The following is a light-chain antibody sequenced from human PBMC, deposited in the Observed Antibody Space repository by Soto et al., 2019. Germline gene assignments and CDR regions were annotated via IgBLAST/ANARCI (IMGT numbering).Light chain of an antibody. CDR2: EGS. Sequence: QLVLTQPASVSGSPGQSITISCTGTSSDVGSYNLVSWYQQHPGKAPKLMIYEGSKRPSGVSNRFSGSKSGNTASLTISGLQAEDEADYYCCSYAGRDVVFGGGTQLTVL. CDR1: SSDVGSYNL. V-gene: IGLV2-23*01. J-gene: IGLJ2*01. CDR3: CSYAGRDVV.